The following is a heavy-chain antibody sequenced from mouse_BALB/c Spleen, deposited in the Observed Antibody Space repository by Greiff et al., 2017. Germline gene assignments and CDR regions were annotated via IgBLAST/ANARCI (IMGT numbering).Heavy chain of an antibody. J-gene: IGHJ1*01. CDR3: ARSPVEYFDV. V-gene: IGHV1-77*01. CDR2: IYPGSGST. Sequence: VQLQQSGPELVKPGASVKMSCKASGYTFTDYVISWVKQRTGQGLEWIGEIYPGSGSTYYNEKFKGKATLTADKSSNTAYMQLSSLTSEDSAVYFCARSPVEYFDVWGAGTTVTVSS. CDR1: GYTFTDYV.